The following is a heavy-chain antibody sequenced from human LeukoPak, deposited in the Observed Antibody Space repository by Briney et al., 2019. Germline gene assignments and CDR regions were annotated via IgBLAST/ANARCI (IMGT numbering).Heavy chain of an antibody. CDR1: GYTLTELS. CDR3: ATAKGYYYAVFDY. V-gene: IGHV1-24*01. J-gene: IGHJ4*02. D-gene: IGHD3-10*01. CDR2: FDPEDGET. Sequence: SVKVSCKVSGYTLTELSMHWVRQAPGKGLEWMGGFDPEDGETIYAQKFQGRVTMTEDTSTDTAYMELSSLRSEDTAVYYCATAKGYYYAVFDYWGQGTLVIVSS.